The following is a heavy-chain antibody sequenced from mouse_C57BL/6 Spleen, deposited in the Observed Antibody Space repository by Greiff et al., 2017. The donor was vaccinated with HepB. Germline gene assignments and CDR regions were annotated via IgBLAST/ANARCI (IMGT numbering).Heavy chain of an antibody. Sequence: QVQLQQSGAELVKPGASVKLSCKASGYTFTEYTIHWVKQRSGQGLEWIGWFYPGSGSIKYNEKFKDKATLTADKSSSTDYMELSSLTSEDSAVYFCARHDWKGIYYGYDGFAYWGQGTLVTVSA. CDR3: ARHDWKGIYYGYDGFAY. V-gene: IGHV1-62-2*01. J-gene: IGHJ3*01. CDR2: FYPGSGSI. D-gene: IGHD2-2*01. CDR1: GYTFTEYT.